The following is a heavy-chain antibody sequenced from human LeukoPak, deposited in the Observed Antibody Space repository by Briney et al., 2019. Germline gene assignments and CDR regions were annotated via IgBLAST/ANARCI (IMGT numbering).Heavy chain of an antibody. V-gene: IGHV1-46*01. CDR1: GYTFTSYY. CDR2: INPSGGST. J-gene: IGHJ4*02. CDR3: ARDLYDSSGYYSARLYYFDY. D-gene: IGHD3-22*01. Sequence: GASVKVSCKASGYTFTSYYMHWVRQAPGQGLEWMGIINPSGGSTSYAQKLQGRVTMTRDTSTSTVYMELSSLRSEDTAVYYCARDLYDSSGYYSARLYYFDYWGQGTLVTVSS.